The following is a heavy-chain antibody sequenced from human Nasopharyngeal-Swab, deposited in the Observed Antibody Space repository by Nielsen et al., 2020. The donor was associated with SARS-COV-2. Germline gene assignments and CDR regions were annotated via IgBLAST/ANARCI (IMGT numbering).Heavy chain of an antibody. CDR1: GGSISSGSYY. V-gene: IGHV4-61*02. D-gene: IGHD4-17*01. CDR2: IYTSGST. J-gene: IGHJ6*03. Sequence: SETLSLTCTVSGGSISSGSYYWSWIRQPAGKGLEWIGRIYTSGSTNYNPSLKSRVTISVDTSKNQFSLKLSSVTAADTAVYYCARGLRGVTTNYYYYYMDVWGKGTTVTVSS. CDR3: ARGLRGVTTNYYYYYMDV.